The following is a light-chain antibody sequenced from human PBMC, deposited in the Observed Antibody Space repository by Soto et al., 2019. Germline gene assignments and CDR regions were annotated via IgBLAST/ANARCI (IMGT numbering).Light chain of an antibody. CDR1: QNISRC. Sequence: DFLMTQSPSTLSGSVGERVTISCQASQNISRCLTWYQQKPGKAPKRLIYNASTLESGVPSRFSGIGPWTEFTLTISSLQPEDFATYYCQQYDNLAQAFGQG. V-gene: IGKV1-5*01. CDR2: NAS. CDR3: QQYDNLAQA. J-gene: IGKJ1*01.